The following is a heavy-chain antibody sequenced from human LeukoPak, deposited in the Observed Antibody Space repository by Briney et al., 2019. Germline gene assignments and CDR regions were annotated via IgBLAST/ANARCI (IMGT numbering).Heavy chain of an antibody. CDR1: GYTFTSYG. D-gene: IGHD3-10*01. V-gene: IGHV1-18*01. Sequence: ASVKVSCKSSGYTFTSYGISWVRQAPGQGLEWMGWISAYNGNTNYAQKLQGRVTMTTDTSTSTAYMELRSLRAEDTDVYYCARGITMVRGERWSYYMDVWGKGTTVTISS. CDR2: ISAYNGNT. CDR3: ARGITMVRGERWSYYMDV. J-gene: IGHJ6*03.